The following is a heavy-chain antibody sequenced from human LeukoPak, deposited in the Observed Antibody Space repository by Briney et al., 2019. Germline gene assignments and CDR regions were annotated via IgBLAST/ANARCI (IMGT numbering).Heavy chain of an antibody. Sequence: ASVKVSCKASGYTFNGYYMHWVRQAPGQGLEWMGGINPNSGGTNYPQKFQGRVTMTRDTSISTAYMELSRLRSDDTAVYYCARAIDYGSGSYLLDYWGQGTLVTVSS. D-gene: IGHD3-10*01. J-gene: IGHJ4*02. V-gene: IGHV1-2*02. CDR3: ARAIDYGSGSYLLDY. CDR1: GYTFNGYY. CDR2: INPNSGGT.